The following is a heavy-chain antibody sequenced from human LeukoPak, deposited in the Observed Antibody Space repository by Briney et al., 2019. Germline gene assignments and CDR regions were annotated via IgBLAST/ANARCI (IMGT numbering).Heavy chain of an antibody. J-gene: IGHJ4*02. V-gene: IGHV1-18*01. CDR1: GYTFTSYG. D-gene: IGHD3-22*01. CDR2: ISAYNGNT. CDR3: ARDSSAYTRHFDY. Sequence: GASVKVSCKASGYTFTSYGISWVRQAPRQGLEWVGWISAYNGNTNYAQKFRGRVTMTTDTSTNTAYMELRNLGSDDTAMYFCARDSSAYTRHFDYWGQGSLVTVSS.